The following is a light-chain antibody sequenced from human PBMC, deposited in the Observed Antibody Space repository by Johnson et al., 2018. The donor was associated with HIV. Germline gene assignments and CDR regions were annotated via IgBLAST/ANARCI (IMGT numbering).Light chain of an antibody. V-gene: IGLV1-51*02. Sequence: QSILTQPPSVSAAPGQKVTISCSGSNSNIGNSYVSWYQQLPGTAPKLLIYENDKRPSGIPDRFSGSKSGTSATLGITGLQTGDEADYYCGTWDNSLSAVFGTGTKVTVL. CDR2: END. CDR1: NSNIGNSY. J-gene: IGLJ1*01. CDR3: GTWDNSLSAV.